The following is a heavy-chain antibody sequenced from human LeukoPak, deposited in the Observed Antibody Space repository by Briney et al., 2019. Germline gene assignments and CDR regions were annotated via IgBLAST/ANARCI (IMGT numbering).Heavy chain of an antibody. V-gene: IGHV3-21*01. CDR3: ATPVTTRYEGHY. CDR2: ISNSSSYI. CDR1: GFTFSSYS. D-gene: IGHD1-1*01. J-gene: IGHJ4*02. Sequence: GGSLRLSCAASGFTFSSYSMNWVRQAPGKGLEWVSSISNSSSYIYYADSVKGRFTISRDNAKNSLYLQMNSLRAEDTAVYYCATPVTTRYEGHYWGQGTLVTVSS.